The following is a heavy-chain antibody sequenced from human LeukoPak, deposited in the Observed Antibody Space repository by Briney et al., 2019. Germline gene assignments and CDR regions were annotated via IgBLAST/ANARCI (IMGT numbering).Heavy chain of an antibody. J-gene: IGHJ4*02. V-gene: IGHV1-8*02. CDR2: MNPNTGNT. D-gene: IGHD3-22*01. Sequence: ASVKVSCKAAGYSFTSFHINWVRQAPGQGPEWMGWMNPNTGNTGFAQKFQGRVTMTRDTSISTAYMELSRLRSDDTAVYYCARVSYYDSSGYYAVDYWGQGTLVTVSS. CDR3: ARVSYYDSSGYYAVDY. CDR1: GYSFTSFH.